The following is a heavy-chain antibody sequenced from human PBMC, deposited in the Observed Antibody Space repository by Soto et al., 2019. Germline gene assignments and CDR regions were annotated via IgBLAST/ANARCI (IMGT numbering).Heavy chain of an antibody. Sequence: EVQLLESGGGLIQPGGSLRLSCVASGFNFSLYAMNWVRQAPGKGVEWVSTITRVGGNTYYADSVQGRFTMSRDNSVNTLYLQMNSLRLDDTAVYYCAKEKTLTSLGYYFDLWGQGTLVTVSS. D-gene: IGHD3-16*01. V-gene: IGHV3-23*01. CDR2: ITRVGGNT. CDR1: GFNFSLYA. CDR3: AKEKTLTSLGYYFDL. J-gene: IGHJ4*02.